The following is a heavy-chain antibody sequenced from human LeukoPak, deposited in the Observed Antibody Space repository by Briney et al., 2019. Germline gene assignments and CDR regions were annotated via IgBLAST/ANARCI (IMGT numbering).Heavy chain of an antibody. V-gene: IGHV3-30*04. CDR3: ARANPVMAAAGLDY. CDR1: GFTFSSYA. J-gene: IGHJ4*02. Sequence: GGSLRLSCAASGFTFSSYAMHWVRQAPGKGLEWVAVISYDGSNKYYADSVKGRFTISRDNSKNTLYLQMNSLRAEDTAAYYCARANPVMAAAGLDYWGQGTLVTVSS. D-gene: IGHD6-13*01. CDR2: ISYDGSNK.